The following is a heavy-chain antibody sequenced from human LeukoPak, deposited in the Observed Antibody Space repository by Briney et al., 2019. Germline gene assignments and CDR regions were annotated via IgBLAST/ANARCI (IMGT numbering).Heavy chain of an antibody. D-gene: IGHD3-22*01. CDR1: GFTISDYG. CDR3: AKEVPTYYYDSSGYFDY. V-gene: IGHV3-23*01. J-gene: IGHJ4*02. CDR2: ISGSGGST. Sequence: GGSLRLSCAASGFTISDYGLVWVRQAPGKGLEWVSAISGSGGSTYYADSVKGRFTISRDNSKNTLYLQMNSLRAEDTAVYCCAKEVPTYYYDSSGYFDYWGQGTLVTVSS.